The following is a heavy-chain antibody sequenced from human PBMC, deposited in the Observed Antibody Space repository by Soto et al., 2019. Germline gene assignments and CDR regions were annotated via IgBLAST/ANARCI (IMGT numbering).Heavy chain of an antibody. CDR2: IYYSGST. J-gene: IGHJ6*03. D-gene: IGHD3-3*01. V-gene: IGHV4-59*08. Sequence: SETLSLTCTVSGGSISRYYWSWIRQPPGKGLEWIGYIYYSGSTNYNPSLKSRVTISVDTSKNQFSLKLSSVTAADTAVYYCARLMYYDFWSGYVSLNSFYYYMDVWGKGITVTVS. CDR3: ARLMYYDFWSGYVSLNSFYYYMDV. CDR1: GGSISRYY.